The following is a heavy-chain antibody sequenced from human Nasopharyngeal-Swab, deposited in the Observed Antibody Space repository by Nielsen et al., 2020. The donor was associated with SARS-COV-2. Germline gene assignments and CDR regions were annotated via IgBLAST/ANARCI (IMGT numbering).Heavy chain of an antibody. D-gene: IGHD3-3*01. V-gene: IGHV4-39*01. Sequence: WIRQPPGKGPEWSGSIYYSGSTYYNPSLKSRVTISVDTSKNQFSLKLSSVTAADTAVYYCARYGERITIFGVVIKEAFDIWGQGTMVTVSS. CDR2: IYYSGST. CDR3: ARYGERITIFGVVIKEAFDI. J-gene: IGHJ3*02.